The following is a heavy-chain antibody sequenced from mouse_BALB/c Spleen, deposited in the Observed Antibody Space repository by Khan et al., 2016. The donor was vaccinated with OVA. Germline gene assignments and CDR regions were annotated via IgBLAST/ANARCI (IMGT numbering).Heavy chain of an antibody. V-gene: IGHV2-2*01. D-gene: IGHD2-4*01. CDR2: IWSGGTT. J-gene: IGHJ3*01. CDR3: GRRSNMTTTCFWFAY. CDR1: GFSSTNHG. Sequence: QVQLKQPGPGLVQPSQSLSITCTVSGFSSTNHGVHWVRQSPGKGPEWLGVIWSGGTTDHNAVFISRLSISKDNSRSQVFFKMTSLQTDDTAIYYSGRRSNMTTTCFWFAYWGQGTLVTVSA.